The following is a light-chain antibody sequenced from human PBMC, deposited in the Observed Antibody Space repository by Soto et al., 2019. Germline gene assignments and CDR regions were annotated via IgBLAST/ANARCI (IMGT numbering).Light chain of an antibody. CDR2: DAS. V-gene: IGKV3-11*01. CDR1: QSVSSY. CDR3: QQPYT. Sequence: EIVLTQSPATLSLSPGERATLSCRASQSVSSYLAWYQQKPGQAPRLLIYDASNRATGIPARFSGSGSGTDFTLTIRSLEPEDFAVYYCQQPYTFGQGTKLESK. J-gene: IGKJ2*01.